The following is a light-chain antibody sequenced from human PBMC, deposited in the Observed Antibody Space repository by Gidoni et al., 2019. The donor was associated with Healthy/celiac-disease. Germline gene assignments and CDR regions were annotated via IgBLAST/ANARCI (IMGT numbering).Light chain of an antibody. CDR3: QQYSSTPPT. V-gene: IGKV4-1*01. Sequence: DIVMTQSPDSLAVSLGERATINCKSSQSVLYSSNNKNYLAWYQQKPGQPPKLLISWASTRESGVPDRFSGSGSVTDFTLTISSLQAEDVAVYYCQQYSSTPPTFGQGTKVEIK. J-gene: IGKJ1*01. CDR1: QSVLYSSNNKNY. CDR2: WAS.